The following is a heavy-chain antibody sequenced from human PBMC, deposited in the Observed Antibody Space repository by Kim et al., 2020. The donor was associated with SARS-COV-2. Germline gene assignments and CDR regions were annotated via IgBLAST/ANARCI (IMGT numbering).Heavy chain of an antibody. D-gene: IGHD3-22*01. V-gene: IGHV4-34*01. CDR1: GGSFSGYY. J-gene: IGHJ4*02. CDR2: INHSGST. Sequence: SETLSLTCAVYGGSFSGYYWSWIRQPPGKGLEWIGEINHSGSTNYNPSLKSRVTISVDTSKNQFSLKLSSVTAADTAVYYCARVDSWLSTFTGAFDYWGQGTLVTVSS. CDR3: ARVDSWLSTFTGAFDY.